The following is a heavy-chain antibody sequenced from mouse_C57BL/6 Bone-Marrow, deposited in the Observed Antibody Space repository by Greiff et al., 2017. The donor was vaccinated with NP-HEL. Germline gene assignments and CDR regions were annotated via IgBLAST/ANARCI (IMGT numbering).Heavy chain of an antibody. CDR1: GYTFTSYG. Sequence: QVQLQQSGAELARPGASVKLSCKASGYTFTSYGISWVKQRTGQGLEWIGEIYPRSGNTYYNEKFKGKATLTADKSSSTAYMELRSLTSEDSAVYFCARPFYYGYDYYAMDYWGQGTSVTVSS. D-gene: IGHD2-2*01. CDR2: IYPRSGNT. J-gene: IGHJ4*01. CDR3: ARPFYYGYDYYAMDY. V-gene: IGHV1-81*01.